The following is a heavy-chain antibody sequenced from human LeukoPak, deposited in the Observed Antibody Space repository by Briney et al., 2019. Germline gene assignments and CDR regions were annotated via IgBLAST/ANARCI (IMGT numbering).Heavy chain of an antibody. Sequence: PGGSLRLSCAASGFTFSNAWMSWVRQAPGKGLEWIGEINHSGSTNYNPSLKSRVTISVDTSKNQFSLKLSSVTAADTAVYYCASEGPKKYDYVWGSYRYTRSAFDYWGQGTLVTVSS. V-gene: IGHV4-34*01. CDR1: GFTFSNAW. CDR2: INHSGST. D-gene: IGHD3-16*02. CDR3: ASEGPKKYDYVWGSYRYTRSAFDY. J-gene: IGHJ4*02.